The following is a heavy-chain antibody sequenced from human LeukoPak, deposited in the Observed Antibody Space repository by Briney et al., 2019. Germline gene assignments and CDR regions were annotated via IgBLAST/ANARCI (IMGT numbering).Heavy chain of an antibody. CDR1: GGSISSYY. CDR3: ARALRYPPGYYGMDV. Sequence: SETLSLTCTVSGGSISSYYWSWIRQPPGKGLEWIGYIYYRGSTNYNPSLKSRVTISVDTSKNQFSLKLSSETAADTAVYYCARALRYPPGYYGMDVWGQGTTVTVSS. J-gene: IGHJ6*02. V-gene: IGHV4-59*01. D-gene: IGHD3-9*01. CDR2: IYYRGST.